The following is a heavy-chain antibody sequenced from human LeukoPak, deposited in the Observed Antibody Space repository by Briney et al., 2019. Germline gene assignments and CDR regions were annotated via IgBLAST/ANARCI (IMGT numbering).Heavy chain of an antibody. Sequence: SETLSLTCTVSGGSISSSSYHWCWIRQPPGKGLEWIGRIDASGSTYYNPSLKSRVTISVDTSKNQFSLKLSSVTAADTAVYYCARHAGYCSSTSCYADDYYYYMDVWGKGTTVTVSS. V-gene: IGHV4-39*01. J-gene: IGHJ6*03. CDR2: IDASGST. CDR3: ARHAGYCSSTSCYADDYYYYMDV. D-gene: IGHD2-2*01. CDR1: GGSISSSSYH.